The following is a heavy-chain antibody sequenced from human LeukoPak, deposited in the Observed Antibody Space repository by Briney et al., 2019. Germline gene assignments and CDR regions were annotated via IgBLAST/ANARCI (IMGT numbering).Heavy chain of an antibody. V-gene: IGHV3-21*01. CDR2: ISSSSSYI. D-gene: IGHD6-25*01. CDR3: AREERRAFDI. J-gene: IGHJ3*02. CDR1: GLTFSIYS. Sequence: GGSLRLSCAASGLTFSIYSMNWVRQAPGKGLEWVSSISSSSSYIYYADSVKGRFTISRDNAKNSLYLQMNSLRAEDTAVYYCAREERRAFDIWGQGTMVTVSS.